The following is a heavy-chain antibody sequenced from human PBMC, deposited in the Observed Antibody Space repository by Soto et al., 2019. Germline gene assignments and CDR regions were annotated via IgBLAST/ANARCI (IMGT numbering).Heavy chain of an antibody. D-gene: IGHD2-8*01. CDR1: GFTFRDYW. Sequence: GSLRLSCSASGFTFRDYWMSWVRQVPGKGLEWVATIKQDGSEKHYVDSVEGRFTISRDNAKNSLYLQMNSLRAEDSALYYCASNRILLMVYGKQDYYGMDVWGQGTTVTVSS. J-gene: IGHJ6*02. V-gene: IGHV3-7*01. CDR2: IKQDGSEK. CDR3: ASNRILLMVYGKQDYYGMDV.